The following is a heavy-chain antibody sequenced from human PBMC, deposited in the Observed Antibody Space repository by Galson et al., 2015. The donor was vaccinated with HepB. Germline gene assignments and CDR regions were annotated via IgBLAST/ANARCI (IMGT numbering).Heavy chain of an antibody. Sequence: CAISGDSVSNHNAAWNWIRLSPLRDLEWLGRTYYRAKWYSDYGVSVKGRITIKPDTYKNQFSLQLSSVTPEDTAVYYCAKVSGTIYYYGMDVWCQGTTVAVSS. CDR2: TYYRAKWYS. CDR3: AKVSGTIYYYGMDV. V-gene: IGHV6-1*01. J-gene: IGHJ6*02. D-gene: IGHD6-13*01. CDR1: GDSVSNHNAA.